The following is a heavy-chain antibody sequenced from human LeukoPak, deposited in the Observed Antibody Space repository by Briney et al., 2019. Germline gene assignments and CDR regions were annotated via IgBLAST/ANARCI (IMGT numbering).Heavy chain of an antibody. CDR2: ISSSSSTI. D-gene: IGHD3-10*01. CDR3: ARPSRREYGSGSYRSYYYYYMDV. V-gene: IGHV3-48*01. CDR1: GFTFSRYS. Sequence: GGSLRLSCAASGFTFSRYSMNWVRQAPGKGLEWVSYISSSSSTIYYADSVKGRFTISRDNAKNSLYLQMNSLRAEDTAVYYCARPSRREYGSGSYRSYYYYYMDVWGKGTTVTVSS. J-gene: IGHJ6*03.